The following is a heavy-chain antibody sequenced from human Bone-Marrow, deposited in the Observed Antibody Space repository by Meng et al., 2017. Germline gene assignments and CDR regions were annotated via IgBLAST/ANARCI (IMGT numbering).Heavy chain of an antibody. CDR2: IKADGTET. Sequence: GESLKISCAASGFTFYEYWMTWVRQAPGKGLEWVANIKADGTETFYADAVKGRFTIYRDNAKNTLYLQMNSLRAEDTAVYYCARDQGNYYYGMDVWGQGTTVTVSS. J-gene: IGHJ6*02. CDR1: GFTFYEYW. V-gene: IGHV3-7*01. CDR3: ARDQGNYYYGMDV.